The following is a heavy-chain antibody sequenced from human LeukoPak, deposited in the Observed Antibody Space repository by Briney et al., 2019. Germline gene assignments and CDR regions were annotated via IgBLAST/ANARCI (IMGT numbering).Heavy chain of an antibody. CDR2: ISAYNGST. CDR3: ARTYYYDSSGSHGDFQH. J-gene: IGHJ1*01. V-gene: IGHV1-18*01. CDR1: GYTFTSYG. D-gene: IGHD3-22*01. Sequence: GASVKVSCKASGYTFTSYGISWVRQAPGQGLERMGWISAYNGSTNYAQKLQGRVTMTTDTSTSTAYMELRSLRSDDTAVYYCARTYYYDSSGSHGDFQHWGQGTLVTVSS.